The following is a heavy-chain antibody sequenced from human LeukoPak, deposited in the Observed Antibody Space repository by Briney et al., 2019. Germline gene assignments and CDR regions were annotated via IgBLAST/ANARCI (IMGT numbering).Heavy chain of an antibody. J-gene: IGHJ5*02. V-gene: IGHV4-4*02. Sequence: PSETLSLTCAVSGVSISSSNWWSWVRQPPGKGLEWIGEIYHSGSTNYNPSLESRVTISVDKSKNQFSLKLSSVTAADTAVYYCARDARRSERYCSGGSCYRGFDPWGQGTLVTVSS. CDR3: ARDARRSERYCSGGSCYRGFDP. CDR2: IYHSGST. CDR1: GVSISSSNW. D-gene: IGHD2-15*01.